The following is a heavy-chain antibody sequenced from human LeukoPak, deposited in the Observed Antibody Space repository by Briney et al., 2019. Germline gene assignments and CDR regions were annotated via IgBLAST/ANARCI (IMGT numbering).Heavy chain of an antibody. CDR1: GFTFSRHG. J-gene: IGHJ4*02. V-gene: IGHV3-30*03. D-gene: IGHD3-16*01. CDR2: ISNDGSRK. Sequence: GRSLRLSCAPSGFTFSRHGMHWVRQAPGKGLEWVAIISNDGSRKYYAHSVEGRFTISRDNSKNTLYLQMDSLRAEDTAVYYCARDRAWDYFDYWGQGTLVTVSS. CDR3: ARDRAWDYFDY.